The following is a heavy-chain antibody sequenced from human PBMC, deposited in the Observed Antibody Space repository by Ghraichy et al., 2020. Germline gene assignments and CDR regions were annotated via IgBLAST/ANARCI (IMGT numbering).Heavy chain of an antibody. V-gene: IGHV4-34*01. D-gene: IGHD6-13*01. CDR2: INHSGST. J-gene: IGHJ4*02. CDR1: GGSFSGYY. Sequence: SETLSLTCAVYGGSFSGYYWSWIRQPPGKGLEWIGEINHSGSTNYNPSLKSRVTISVDTSKNQFSLKLSSVTAADTAVYYCARGRFKEWQQLAPYYDYWGQGTLVTVSS. CDR3: ARGRFKEWQQLAPYYDY.